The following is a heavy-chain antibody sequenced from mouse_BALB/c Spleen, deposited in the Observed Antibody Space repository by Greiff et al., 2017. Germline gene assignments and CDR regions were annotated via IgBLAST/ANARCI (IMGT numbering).Heavy chain of an antibody. Sequence: EVKLVESGGDLVKPGGSLKLSCAASGFTFSSYGMSWVRQTPDKRLEWVATISSGGSYTYYPDSVKGRFTISRDNAKNTLYLEMSSLRSEDTAMYYCAREGAYAWFAYWGQGTLVTVSA. D-gene: IGHD6-5*01. V-gene: IGHV5-6*01. CDR1: GFTFSSYG. CDR2: ISSGGSYT. J-gene: IGHJ3*01. CDR3: AREGAYAWFAY.